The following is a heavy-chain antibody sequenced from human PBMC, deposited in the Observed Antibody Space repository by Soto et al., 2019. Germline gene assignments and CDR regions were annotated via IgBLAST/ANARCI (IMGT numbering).Heavy chain of an antibody. J-gene: IGHJ6*02. D-gene: IGHD3-10*02. Sequence: QITLKESGPTLIKPTQTLTLTCAFSGFSLSTSGVGVGWIRQPPGKALEWLALIFSNDDKRYSPSLMSSLTITKDTSKTQVVLTMTNIDPVDTATYYWSHMRCSGLFGMDVWGQGTTVTVSS. CDR1: GFSLSTSGVG. V-gene: IGHV2-5*01. CDR2: IFSNDDK. CDR3: SHMRCSGLFGMDV.